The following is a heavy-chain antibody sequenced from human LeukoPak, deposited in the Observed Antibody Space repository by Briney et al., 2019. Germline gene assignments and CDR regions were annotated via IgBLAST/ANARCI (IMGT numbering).Heavy chain of an antibody. D-gene: IGHD3-10*01. CDR1: GFTFTSYS. J-gene: IGHJ6*03. Sequence: GGSLRLSCAASGFTFTSYSMSWVRQAPGKGLEWISYITSTSSTIFYADSVKGRFTISRDNAKNSLYLQMNSLRAEDMALYYCAKGESEYFYYYYMDVWGKGTTVTVSS. V-gene: IGHV3-48*04. CDR2: ITSTSSTI. CDR3: AKGESEYFYYYYMDV.